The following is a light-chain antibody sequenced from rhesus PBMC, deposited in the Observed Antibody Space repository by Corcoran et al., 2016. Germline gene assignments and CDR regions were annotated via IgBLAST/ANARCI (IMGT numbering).Light chain of an antibody. V-gene: IGKV1-33*02. CDR2: VAS. CDR1: QGISNA. J-gene: IGKJ2*01. CDR3: QQGYSTPYS. Sequence: DIQMSQSPSSLSASVGDKVTNTCRASQGISNALAWYQQKSGKVPKFLIYVASSLESGVPTRFGGSRSWTDFTLTISSLQPEDFATYCCQQGYSTPYSFSQGTKVEIK.